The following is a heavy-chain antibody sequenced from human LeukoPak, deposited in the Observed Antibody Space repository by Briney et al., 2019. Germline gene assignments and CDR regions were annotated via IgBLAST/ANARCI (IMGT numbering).Heavy chain of an antibody. Sequence: EPSETLSLTCTVSGGSISSYWWSWIRQPPGKGLEYIGFIFYSGSTNYNPSLKSRVTISVDTSKIHFSLRLSSVTAADTAVYYCASRGGGHAFDIWGQGTMVTVSS. CDR2: IFYSGST. CDR3: ASRGGGHAFDI. J-gene: IGHJ3*02. D-gene: IGHD3-16*01. CDR1: GGSISSYW. V-gene: IGHV4-59*08.